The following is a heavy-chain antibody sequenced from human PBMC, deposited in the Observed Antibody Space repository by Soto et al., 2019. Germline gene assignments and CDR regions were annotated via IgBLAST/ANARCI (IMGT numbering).Heavy chain of an antibody. D-gene: IGHD3-16*02. CDR2: INPIFGAT. Sequence: QVQLVQSGAEVKKPGSSVKVSCKASGGTFRSDAMSWVRQAPGQGLEWMGGINPIFGATNYAQKFQGRVAISADESTSTAYMELSSLRSDDTAVYYCASNKRGSYHFDYWGQGTLVTVPS. CDR3: ASNKRGSYHFDY. V-gene: IGHV1-69*01. CDR1: GGTFRSDA. J-gene: IGHJ4*02.